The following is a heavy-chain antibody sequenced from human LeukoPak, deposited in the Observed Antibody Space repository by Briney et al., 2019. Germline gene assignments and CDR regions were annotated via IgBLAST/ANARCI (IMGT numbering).Heavy chain of an antibody. Sequence: SETLSLTCTVSGGSISSSGYYWGWIRQPPGKGLEWIASIYYSGSTYYNLSLKGRVTISVDTSKNQLSLKLSSLTAADTAVYYCARHEYSGSYYGLSWFDPWGQGTLVTVSS. J-gene: IGHJ5*02. CDR3: ARHEYSGSYYGLSWFDP. V-gene: IGHV4-39*01. CDR2: IYYSGST. D-gene: IGHD1-26*01. CDR1: GGSISSSGYY.